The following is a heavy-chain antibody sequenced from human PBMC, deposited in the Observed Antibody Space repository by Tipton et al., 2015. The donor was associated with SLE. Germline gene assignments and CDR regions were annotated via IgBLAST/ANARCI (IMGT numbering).Heavy chain of an antibody. V-gene: IGHV4-59*08. Sequence: TLSLTCTVSGGSISSHYWSWIRQPPGKGLEWIGYIYYSGSTNYNPSLESRVTMSVDTSENHLSLKMSSVTAADTAVYYCARHLPQLGFDAFDVWGQGTMVTVSS. CDR3: ARHLPQLGFDAFDV. J-gene: IGHJ3*01. CDR2: IYYSGST. D-gene: IGHD1-1*01. CDR1: GGSISSHY.